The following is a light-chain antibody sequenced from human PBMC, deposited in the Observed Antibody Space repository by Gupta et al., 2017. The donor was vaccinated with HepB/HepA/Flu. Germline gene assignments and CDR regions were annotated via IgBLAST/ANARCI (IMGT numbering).Light chain of an antibody. CDR1: QSVSSY. CDR2: DAS. V-gene: IGKV3-11*01. J-gene: IGKJ4*01. Sequence: EIVFTPSPATLSLSPGERATLSCRASQSVSSYLAWYQQKPGQAPRLLIYDASNRATGIPARFSGSGSGTDFTLTMSSLVTEDFAVYYCQQGNNWPPLTFGGGTKVGIK. CDR3: QQGNNWPPLT.